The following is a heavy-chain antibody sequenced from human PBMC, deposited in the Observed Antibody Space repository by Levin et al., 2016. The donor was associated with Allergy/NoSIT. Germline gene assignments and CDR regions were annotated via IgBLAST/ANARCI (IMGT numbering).Heavy chain of an antibody. D-gene: IGHD6-19*01. CDR1: GFTFSSYE. CDR2: ISSSGSTI. CDR3: ARGGDSSGWYTRYFDL. J-gene: IGHJ2*01. V-gene: IGHV3-48*03. Sequence: SCAASGFTFSSYEMNWVRQAPGKGLEWVSYISSSGSTIYYADSVKGRFTISRDNAKNSLYLQMNSLRAEDTAVYYCARGGDSSGWYTRYFDLWGRGTLVTVSS.